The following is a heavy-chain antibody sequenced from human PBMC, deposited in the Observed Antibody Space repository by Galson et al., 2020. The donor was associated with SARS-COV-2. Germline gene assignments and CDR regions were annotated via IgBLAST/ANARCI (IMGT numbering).Heavy chain of an antibody. Sequence: QLGESLKISCAASGFTVSSNYMSWVRQAPGKGLEWVSVIYSGGSTYYADSVKGRFTISRDNSKNTLYLQMNSLRAEDTAVYYCARKGPDCSSTSCYSGAFDIWGQGTMVTVSS. CDR3: ARKGPDCSSTSCYSGAFDI. CDR1: GFTVSSNY. D-gene: IGHD2-2*01. V-gene: IGHV3-53*01. J-gene: IGHJ3*02. CDR2: IYSGGST.